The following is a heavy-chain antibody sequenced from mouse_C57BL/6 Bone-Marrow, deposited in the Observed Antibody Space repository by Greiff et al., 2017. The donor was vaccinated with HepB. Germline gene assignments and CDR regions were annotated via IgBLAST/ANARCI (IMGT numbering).Heavy chain of an antibody. V-gene: IGHV1-69*01. D-gene: IGHD3-2*02. Sequence: QVQLQQPGAELVMPGASVKLSCKASGYTFTSYWMHWVKQRPGQGLEWIGEIDPSDSYTNYNQKFKGKSTLTVDKSSSTAYMQLSSLTSEDSAVYYWARRTAQATGAMDYWGQGTSVTVSS. CDR3: ARRTAQATGAMDY. J-gene: IGHJ4*01. CDR1: GYTFTSYW. CDR2: IDPSDSYT.